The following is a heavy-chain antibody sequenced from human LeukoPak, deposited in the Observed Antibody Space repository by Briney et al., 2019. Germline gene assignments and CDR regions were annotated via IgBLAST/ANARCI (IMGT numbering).Heavy chain of an antibody. J-gene: IGHJ4*02. CDR3: ARQSGTYYVALSSDY. Sequence: SLRLSCAASGFTFSTYEMNWVRQAPGKGLEWVSFISRSGNTIYYADSVKGRFTISRDNAKNSLYLQMTSLRAADTAVYYCARQSGTYYVALSSDYWGQGTLVTVSS. CDR2: ISRSGNTI. D-gene: IGHD1-26*01. V-gene: IGHV3-48*03. CDR1: GFTFSTYE.